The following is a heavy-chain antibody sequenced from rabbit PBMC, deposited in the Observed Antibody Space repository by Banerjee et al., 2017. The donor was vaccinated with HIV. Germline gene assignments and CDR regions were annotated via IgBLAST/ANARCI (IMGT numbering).Heavy chain of an antibody. D-gene: IGHD1-1*01. CDR1: GFDFSSNT. V-gene: IGHV1S40*01. CDR3: ARGDSGYGFFDL. CDR2: INAGSGNT. J-gene: IGHJ4*01. Sequence: QSLEESGGDLVKPGASLTLTCTASGFDFSSNTMCWVRQAPGKGLEWIGCINAGSGNTYYASWAKGRFTISKTSSTTVTLQMTSLTAADTATYFCARGDSGYGFFDLWGQGTLVTVS.